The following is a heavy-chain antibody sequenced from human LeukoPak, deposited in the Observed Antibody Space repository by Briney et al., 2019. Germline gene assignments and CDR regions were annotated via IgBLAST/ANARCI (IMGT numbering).Heavy chain of an antibody. Sequence: ASVKVSCKASGYTFTGYYIHWVRQAPGQGLEWMGWINPNSGGTNYAQKFQGRVTMTRDTSISTAYMELSRLRSDDTAVYYFARGAYCGGDCYSFDYWGQGTLVAVSS. CDR2: INPNSGGT. CDR1: GYTFTGYY. CDR3: ARGAYCGGDCYSFDY. D-gene: IGHD2-21*01. J-gene: IGHJ4*02. V-gene: IGHV1-2*02.